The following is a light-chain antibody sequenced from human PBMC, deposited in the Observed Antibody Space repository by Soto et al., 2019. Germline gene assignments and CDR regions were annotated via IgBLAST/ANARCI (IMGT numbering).Light chain of an antibody. CDR3: QQYNNWPLT. CDR1: QSVSSSH. Sequence: EIVLTQSPGTLSLSPGERATLSCRASQSVSSSHLAWYQQNPGQAPRLLIYGATSRATGIPDRFSGSGSGTDFTLTISRLEPEDFAVYFCQQYNNWPLTFGGGTKVETK. V-gene: IGKV3-20*01. CDR2: GAT. J-gene: IGKJ4*01.